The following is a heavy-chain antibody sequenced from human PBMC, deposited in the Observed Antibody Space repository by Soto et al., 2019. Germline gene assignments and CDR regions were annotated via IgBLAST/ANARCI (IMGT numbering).Heavy chain of an antibody. V-gene: IGHV1-69*04. CDR2: IIPILGIA. Sequence: PVEGSFKSAWGTVSVYNISGGGQAPGQGLEWMGRIIPILGIANYAQKFQGRVTITADKSTSTAYMELSSLRSEDTAVYYCARESIAAAGGMDVWGQGTTVTVSS. D-gene: IGHD6-13*01. J-gene: IGHJ6*02. CDR3: ARESIAAAGGMDV. CDR1: WGTVSVYN.